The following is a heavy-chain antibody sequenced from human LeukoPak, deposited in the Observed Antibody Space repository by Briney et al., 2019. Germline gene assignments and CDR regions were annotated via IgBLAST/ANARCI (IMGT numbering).Heavy chain of an antibody. CDR1: GFTFSSYA. CDR2: ISYDGSNK. V-gene: IGHV3-30-3*01. D-gene: IGHD3-16*01. CDR3: AKDRPNWAIDG. Sequence: PGRSLRLSCAASGFTFSSYAMHWVRQAPGKGLEWVAVISYDGSNKYYADSVKGRFTISRDNSKNTLYLQMNSLRAEDTALYYCAKDRPNWAIDGWGQGTQVTVSS. J-gene: IGHJ4*02.